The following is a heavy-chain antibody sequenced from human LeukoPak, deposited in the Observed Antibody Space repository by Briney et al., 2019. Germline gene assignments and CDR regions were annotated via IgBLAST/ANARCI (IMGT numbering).Heavy chain of an antibody. Sequence: GGSLRLSCAASGFSFSSYAMSWVRQAPGKGLGWVSAISGSGGSTYYADSVKGRFTISRDNSKNTLYLQMNSLGAEDTAVYYCAKVDSRSLYYFDYWGQGTLVTVSS. J-gene: IGHJ4*02. CDR2: ISGSGGST. CDR3: AKVDSRSLYYFDY. V-gene: IGHV3-23*01. CDR1: GFSFSSYA. D-gene: IGHD3-22*01.